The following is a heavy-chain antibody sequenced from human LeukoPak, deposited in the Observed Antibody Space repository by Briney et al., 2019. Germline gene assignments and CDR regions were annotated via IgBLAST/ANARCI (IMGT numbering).Heavy chain of an antibody. CDR1: GGSISSGGYY. CDR3: ARGGDYYDSSGYYPIDY. D-gene: IGHD3-22*01. J-gene: IGHJ4*02. CDR2: IYYSGST. V-gene: IGHV4-31*03. Sequence: PSETLSLTCTVSGGSISSGGYYWSWTRQHPGKGLEWIGYIYYSGSTYYNPSLKSRVTISVDTSKNQFSLKLSSVTAADTAVYYCARGGDYYDSSGYYPIDYWGQGTLVTVSS.